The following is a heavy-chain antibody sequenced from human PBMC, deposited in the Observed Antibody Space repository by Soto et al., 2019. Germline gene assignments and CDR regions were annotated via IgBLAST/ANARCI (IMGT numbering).Heavy chain of an antibody. CDR1: GGTFSSYA. D-gene: IGHD5-12*01. Sequence: QVQLVQSGAEVKKPGSSVKVSCKASGGTFSSYAISWVRQAPGQGLEWMGGIIPIFGTAYYAQKFQGRVTITAYESTSTAYMELSSLRSEDTAVYYCASSVAKYYYYGMDVWGQGPTVTASS. J-gene: IGHJ6*02. CDR3: ASSVAKYYYYGMDV. V-gene: IGHV1-69*12. CDR2: IIPIFGTA.